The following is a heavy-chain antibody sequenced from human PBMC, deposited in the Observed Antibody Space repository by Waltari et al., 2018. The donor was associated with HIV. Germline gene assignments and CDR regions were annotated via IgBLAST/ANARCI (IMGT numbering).Heavy chain of an antibody. CDR1: GGSISGSNFY. CDR3: VRLGSGIYFPTRIDF. D-gene: IGHD3-10*01. Sequence: QVHLQESGPGLVKPAETLSLSCKVPGGSISGSNFYCGCMRPPPGKTLEWLGGLHFSGDTFYNPTRKTRLNISVDSSANQVSLTVESVTAADTAHYFCVRLGSGIYFPTRIDFWGRGTLVIVSS. V-gene: IGHV4-39*01. J-gene: IGHJ1*01. CDR2: LHFSGDT.